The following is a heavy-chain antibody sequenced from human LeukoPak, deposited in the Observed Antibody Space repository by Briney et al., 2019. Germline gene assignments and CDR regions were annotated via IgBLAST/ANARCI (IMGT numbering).Heavy chain of an antibody. J-gene: IGHJ3*02. CDR3: ARLRYSYGPYDAFDI. V-gene: IGHV5-51*01. CDR2: IYPGDSDS. D-gene: IGHD5-18*01. Sequence: KVSCKASGYSFTSQWIGWVRQMPGKGLEWMGNIYPGDSDSRYSPSFQGQVTISADKSISTAYLQWSSLKASDTAMYYCARLRYSYGPYDAFDIWGQGTMVTVSS. CDR1: GYSFTSQW.